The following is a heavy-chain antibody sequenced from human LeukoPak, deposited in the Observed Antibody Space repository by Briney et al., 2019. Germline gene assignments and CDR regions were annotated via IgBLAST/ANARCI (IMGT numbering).Heavy chain of an antibody. Sequence: ASVKFSSNASGYTFTSYGISWMRQSLGQGPERMLLNSAYNTNTNHVQKLQSRVTMTTDTSTSKAYMELRSLRSDDTAVYYCARVLRGYSGYDHDYWGQGTLVTVSS. CDR3: ARVLRGYSGYDHDY. D-gene: IGHD5-12*01. V-gene: IGHV1-18*01. J-gene: IGHJ4*02. CDR1: GYTFTSYG. CDR2: NSAYNTNT.